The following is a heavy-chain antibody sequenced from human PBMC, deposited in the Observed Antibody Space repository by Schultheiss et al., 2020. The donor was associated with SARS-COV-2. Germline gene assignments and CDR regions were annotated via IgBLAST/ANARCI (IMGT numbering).Heavy chain of an antibody. CDR3: ARSIAARQARGAHYYYYYGMDV. Sequence: SETLSLTCTVSGGSISSGGYYWSWIRQHPGKGLEWIGYIYYSGSTNYNPSLKSRVTISVDTSKNQFSLKLSSVTAADTAVYYCARSIAARQARGAHYYYYYGMDVWGQGSTVTVSS. CDR2: IYYSGST. D-gene: IGHD6-6*01. CDR1: GGSISSGGYY. V-gene: IGHV4-61*08. J-gene: IGHJ6*02.